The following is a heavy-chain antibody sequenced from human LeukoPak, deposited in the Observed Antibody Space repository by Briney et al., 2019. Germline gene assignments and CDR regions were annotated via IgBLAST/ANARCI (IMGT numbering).Heavy chain of an antibody. CDR2: IRNDGSYE. CDR1: GFTFKDYA. CDR3: AKGRYGQLDY. V-gene: IGHV3-30*02. J-gene: IGHJ4*02. Sequence: GGSLRLSCAASGFTFKDYAMHWVRQAPGKGLEGVTFIRNDGSYESYAGAVKGRFTVSRDNSKKTLYLQMNSLRADDSAVYYCAKGRYGQLDYWGQGTLVIVSS. D-gene: IGHD5-24*01.